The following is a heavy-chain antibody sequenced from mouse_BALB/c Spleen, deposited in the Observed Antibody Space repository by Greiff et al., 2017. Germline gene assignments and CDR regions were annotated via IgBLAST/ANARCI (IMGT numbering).Heavy chain of an antibody. J-gene: IGHJ4*01. Sequence: QVHVKQSGPGLVAPSQSLSITCTVSGFSLTDYGVSWIRQPPGKGLEWLGVIWGGGSTYYNSALKSRLSISKDNSKSQVFLKMNSLQTDDTAMYYCAKGTVRRVYYYAMDYWGQGTSVTVSS. D-gene: IGHD2-14*01. CDR1: GFSLTDYG. V-gene: IGHV2-6-5*01. CDR3: AKGTVRRVYYYAMDY. CDR2: IWGGGST.